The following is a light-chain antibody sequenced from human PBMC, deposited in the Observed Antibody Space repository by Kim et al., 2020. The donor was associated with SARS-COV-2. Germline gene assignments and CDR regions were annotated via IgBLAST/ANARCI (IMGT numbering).Light chain of an antibody. J-gene: IGLJ2*01. CDR2: EVS. CDR1: SSDIGAYNY. CDR3: SSYAGTNNFVV. Sequence: QSALTQPPSASGSPGQSVTISCTGTSSDIGAYNYVSWYQQHPGKAPKLLISEVSKRPSGVPDRFSGSKSGNTASLTVSGLQAEDEADYYCSSYAGTNNFVVFGGGTQLTVL. V-gene: IGLV2-8*01.